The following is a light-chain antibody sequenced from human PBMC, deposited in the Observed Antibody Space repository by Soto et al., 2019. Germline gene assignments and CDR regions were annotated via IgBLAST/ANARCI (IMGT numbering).Light chain of an antibody. CDR3: QQRNSYPRT. Sequence: DIQMTQSPSTLSASVGDRVTITCRASQSISSWLVWYQQKPGKAPKLLIYDASSLESGVPSRFSGSGSETEFTLTITSLQPEDSATYYCQQRNSYPRTFGQGTKVEIK. J-gene: IGKJ2*01. V-gene: IGKV1-5*01. CDR1: QSISSW. CDR2: DAS.